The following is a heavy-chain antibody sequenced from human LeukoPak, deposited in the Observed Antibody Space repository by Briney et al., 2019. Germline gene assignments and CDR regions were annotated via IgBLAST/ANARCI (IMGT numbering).Heavy chain of an antibody. Sequence: AGSLRLSCAASGFTFSSYWILWVRQAPGKGLVWVSRINSDGSSTTYADSVKGRFTISRDNAKNTMYLQMNTLRAEDTAVYYCASSYNYGFPYCGQGNLVTVSS. V-gene: IGHV3-74*01. CDR3: ASSYNYGFPY. CDR1: GFTFSSYW. CDR2: INSDGSST. J-gene: IGHJ4*02. D-gene: IGHD1-20*01.